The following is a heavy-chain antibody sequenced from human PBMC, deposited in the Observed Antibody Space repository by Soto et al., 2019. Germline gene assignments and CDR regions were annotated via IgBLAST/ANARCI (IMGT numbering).Heavy chain of an antibody. CDR3: ARSVEMAKTGGYFDY. D-gene: IGHD2-15*01. Sequence: QVQLVESGGGVVQPGRSLRLSCAASGFTFSSYAMHWVRQAPGKGLEWVAVISYDGSNKYYADSVKGRFTISRDNSKNTLYLQMNSLRAEDKAVYYCARSVEMAKTGGYFDYWGQGTLVTVSS. CDR2: ISYDGSNK. J-gene: IGHJ4*02. CDR1: GFTFSSYA. V-gene: IGHV3-30-3*01.